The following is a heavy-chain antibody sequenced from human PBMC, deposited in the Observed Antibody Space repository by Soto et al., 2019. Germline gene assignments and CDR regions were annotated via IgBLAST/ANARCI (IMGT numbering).Heavy chain of an antibody. D-gene: IGHD5-12*01. V-gene: IGHV4-34*06. CDR3: TRGYAENWHNPHY. J-gene: IGHJ4*02. CDR2: INHIGIT. CDR1: GGSFNGFY. Sequence: QVQVQQWGAGLVKPSETLSLSCAVDGGSFNGFYWSWIRQPPGKGLEWIGEINHIGITHYNPSLKSRVSISVDTSENHLSLNLDSVTAADTAVYYCTRGYAENWHNPHYWGQGTLVTVSS.